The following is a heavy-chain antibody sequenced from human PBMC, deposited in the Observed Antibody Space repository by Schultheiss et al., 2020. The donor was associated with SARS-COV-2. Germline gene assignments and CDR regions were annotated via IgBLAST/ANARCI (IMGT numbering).Heavy chain of an antibody. CDR2: IYYSGST. CDR1: GGSISSYY. J-gene: IGHJ4*02. Sequence: SETLSLTCTVSGGSISSYYWSWIRQPPGKGLEWIGYIYYSGSTNHNPSLKSRVTISVDTSKNQFSLKLSSVTAADTAVYYCARSVYYYGSGSYYHLPDYWGQGTLVTVSS. CDR3: ARSVYYYGSGSYYHLPDY. V-gene: IGHV4-59*01. D-gene: IGHD3-10*01.